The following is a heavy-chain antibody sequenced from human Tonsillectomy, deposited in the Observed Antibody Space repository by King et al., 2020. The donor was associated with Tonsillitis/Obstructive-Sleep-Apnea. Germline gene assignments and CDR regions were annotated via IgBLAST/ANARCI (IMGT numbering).Heavy chain of an antibody. Sequence: QLQESGPGLVKPSGTLSLTCAVSGGSISSSNWWSWVRQPPGKGLEWIGENSHSGSTNYNASLKSRVTISVDKSKNQFPLKLTAVTAADTAVYYCARDGAYDEDAFDVWGQGTKVTVSS. D-gene: IGHD3-22*01. V-gene: IGHV4-4*02. CDR2: NSHSGST. CDR1: GGSISSSNW. J-gene: IGHJ3*01. CDR3: ARDGAYDEDAFDV.